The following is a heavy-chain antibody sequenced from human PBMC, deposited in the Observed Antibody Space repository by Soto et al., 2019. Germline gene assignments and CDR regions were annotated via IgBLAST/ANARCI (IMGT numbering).Heavy chain of an antibody. CDR2: IWYDGSNK. CDR1: GFTFSSYS. Sequence: PGGSLRLSCAASGFTFSSYSMNWVRQAPGKGLEWVAVIWYDGSNKYYADSVKGRFTISRDNSKNTLYLQMNSLRAEDTAVYYCAKTMVRSSRGIQIWIHQYYGMDVWGQGTKVTVYS. CDR3: AKTMVRSSRGIQIWIHQYYGMDV. J-gene: IGHJ6*02. V-gene: IGHV3-33*08. D-gene: IGHD5-18*01.